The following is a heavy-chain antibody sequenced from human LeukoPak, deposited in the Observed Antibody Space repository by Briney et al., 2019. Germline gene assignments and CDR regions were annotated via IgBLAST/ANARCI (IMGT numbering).Heavy chain of an antibody. CDR2: IYYSGST. CDR1: GGSISSYY. J-gene: IGHJ4*02. V-gene: IGHV4-59*01. CDR3: ARAQYSSSYFDY. Sequence: SETLSLTCTVSGGSISSYYWSWIRQPPGKGLEWIGYIYYSGSTNYNPSLKSRVTISVDTSKNQFSLKLSSVTAADTAVYYCARAQYSSSYFDYCGQGTLVTVSS. D-gene: IGHD6-6*01.